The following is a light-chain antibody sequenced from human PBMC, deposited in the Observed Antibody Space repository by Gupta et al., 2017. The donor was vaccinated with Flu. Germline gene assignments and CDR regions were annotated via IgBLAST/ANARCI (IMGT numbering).Light chain of an antibody. CDR2: RDC. CDR1: ELGNRY. Sequence: SYELTQTPSISVSPGQTASNPCFGDELGNRYASWYQQRPGQSPVLVMYRDCWRPSGIPERFSGSNSGNTTTLTISGTQAMDEGYYYCQKWDNSTYVFGGGTKVTVL. V-gene: IGLV3-1*01. J-gene: IGLJ1*01. CDR3: QKWDNSTYV.